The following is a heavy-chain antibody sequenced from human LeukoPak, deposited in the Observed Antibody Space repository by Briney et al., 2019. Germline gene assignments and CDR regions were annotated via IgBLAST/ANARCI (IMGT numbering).Heavy chain of an antibody. CDR1: GGSISSSNW. J-gene: IGHJ4*02. CDR3: ARAGGVVGATTWNY. CDR2: IYHSGST. Sequence: PSGTLSLTCGVSGGSISSSNWWSWVRQPPGKGLEWIGEIYHSGSTNYNPSLKSRVTISVDKSKNQFSLKLSSVTAADTAVYYCARAGGVVGATTWNYWGQGTLVTVSS. V-gene: IGHV4-4*02. D-gene: IGHD1-26*01.